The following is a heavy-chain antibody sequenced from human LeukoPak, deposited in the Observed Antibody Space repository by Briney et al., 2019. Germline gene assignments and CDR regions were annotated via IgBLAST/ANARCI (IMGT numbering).Heavy chain of an antibody. Sequence: PGGSLRLSCAASGFTFSSYGMHWVRQAPGKGLEWVSYISSSGSTIYYADSVKGRFTISRDNAKNSLYLQMNSLRAEDTAVYYCARDQAAPEQLRAPYYYMDVWGKGTTVTVSS. CDR2: ISSSGSTI. CDR3: ARDQAAPEQLRAPYYYMDV. CDR1: GFTFSSYG. D-gene: IGHD6-6*01. J-gene: IGHJ6*03. V-gene: IGHV3-48*04.